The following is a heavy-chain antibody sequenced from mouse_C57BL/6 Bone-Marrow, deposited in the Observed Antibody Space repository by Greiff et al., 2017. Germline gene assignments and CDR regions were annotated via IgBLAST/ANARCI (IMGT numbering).Heavy chain of an antibody. CDR2: IYPGDGDT. CDR1: GYAFSSYW. CDR3: ARRYYYGSSYLGFAY. V-gene: IGHV1-80*01. J-gene: IGHJ3*01. Sequence: VQVVASGAELVKPGASVKISCKASGYAFSSYWMNWVKQRPGKGLEWIGQIYPGDGDTNYNGKFKGKATLTADKSSSTAYMQLSSLTSEDSAVXFCARRYYYGSSYLGFAYWGQGTLVTVSA. D-gene: IGHD1-1*01.